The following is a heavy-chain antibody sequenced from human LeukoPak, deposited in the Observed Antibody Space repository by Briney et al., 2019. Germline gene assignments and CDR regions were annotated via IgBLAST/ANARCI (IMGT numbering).Heavy chain of an antibody. V-gene: IGHV3-74*01. Sequence: GGSLRLSCAASGFTFSSYWMHWVRQAPGKGLVWVSRTNSDGSSTSYADSVKGRFTISRDNAKNTLYLQMNSLRAEDTAVYYCARARTKYFDYWGQGTLVTVSS. D-gene: IGHD1-14*01. CDR3: ARARTKYFDY. CDR1: GFTFSSYW. CDR2: TNSDGSST. J-gene: IGHJ4*02.